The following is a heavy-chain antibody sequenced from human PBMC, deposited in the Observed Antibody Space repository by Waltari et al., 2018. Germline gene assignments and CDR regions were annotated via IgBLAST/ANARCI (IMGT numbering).Heavy chain of an antibody. CDR1: GFTFSSYW. V-gene: IGHV3-7*01. D-gene: IGHD4-17*01. J-gene: IGHJ3*02. Sequence: EVQLVESGGGLVQPGGSLRLSCAASGFTFSSYWMSWVRQAPGKGLEWVANIKQDGSEKYYVDSVKCRCTISRDNAKNSLYLQMNSLRAEDTAVYYCARVSSGDYDAFDIWGQGTMVTVSS. CDR3: ARVSSGDYDAFDI. CDR2: IKQDGSEK.